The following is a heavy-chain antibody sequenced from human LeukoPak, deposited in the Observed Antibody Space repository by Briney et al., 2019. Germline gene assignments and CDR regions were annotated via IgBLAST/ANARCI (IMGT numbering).Heavy chain of an antibody. D-gene: IGHD5-18*01. Sequence: SETLSLTCTVSGGSISSYYWSWIRQPPGKGLEWIGYIYYSGSTNYNPSLKSRVTISVDTSKNQFSLKLSSVTAADTAVYYCARLQRGYSSSYWGQGTLVTVSS. CDR2: IYYSGST. CDR1: GGSISSYY. V-gene: IGHV4-59*01. CDR3: ARLQRGYSSSY. J-gene: IGHJ4*02.